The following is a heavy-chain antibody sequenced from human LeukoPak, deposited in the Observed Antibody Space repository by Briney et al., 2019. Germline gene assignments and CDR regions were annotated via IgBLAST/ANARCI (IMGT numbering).Heavy chain of an antibody. V-gene: IGHV4-59*01. CDR1: GGSISDSY. Sequence: SETLSLTYSVSGGSISDSYWSWIRQPPGKGLEWIGYIHYSGSTNYNPSLKSRVTISVDTSKSQLSLRLSSVSAADTAVYYCARVAGDNSLDYWGQGTLVTVSS. J-gene: IGHJ4*02. CDR3: ARVAGDNSLDY. CDR2: IHYSGST. D-gene: IGHD3-16*01.